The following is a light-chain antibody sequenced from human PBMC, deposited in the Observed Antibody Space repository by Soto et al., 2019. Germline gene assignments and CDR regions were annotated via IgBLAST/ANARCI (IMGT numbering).Light chain of an antibody. CDR3: QQYAHSPIT. CDR1: QTVTRGY. V-gene: IGKV3-20*01. J-gene: IGKJ5*01. CDR2: DIS. Sequence: EIVLTQSPGTLSLSPGEKVTFSGKASQTVTRGYLGWYQQKPGQAPRLLIYDISNRASGIPDRFSGSGSGTEFTLTISRLEPEDFAVSYCQQYAHSPITFGQGTRLDIK.